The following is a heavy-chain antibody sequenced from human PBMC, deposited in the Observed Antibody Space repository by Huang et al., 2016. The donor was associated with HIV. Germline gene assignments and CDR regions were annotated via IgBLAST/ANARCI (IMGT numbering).Heavy chain of an antibody. CDR2: GRSKALGEAS. J-gene: IGHJ6*03. CDR1: GFIFNDFG. V-gene: IGHV3-49*03. D-gene: IGHD4-17*01. Sequence: QLVESGGDSVQSGRSLRLSCRGSGFIFNDFGINWFRQAQGKWVECVGIGRSKALGEASKGAPSVKDRFTVSRDEAKNVAFLQMDNLQVDDTAIYYCSPSGDDYFYFYMDVWGNGTTVIVS. CDR3: SPSGDDYFYFYMDV.